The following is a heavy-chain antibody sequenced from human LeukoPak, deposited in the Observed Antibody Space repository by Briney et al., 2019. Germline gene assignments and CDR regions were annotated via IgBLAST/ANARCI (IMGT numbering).Heavy chain of an antibody. J-gene: IGHJ4*02. CDR1: GFTFDDYG. Sequence: PGGSLRLSCAASGFTFDDYGMSWVRQAPWKGLGWVSGINWNGGSTGYADSVKGRFTISRDNAKNSLYLQMNSLRAEDTALYYCARAYYYYDSSGQYYFDYWGQGTLVTVSS. D-gene: IGHD3-22*01. CDR2: INWNGGST. CDR3: ARAYYYYDSSGQYYFDY. V-gene: IGHV3-20*04.